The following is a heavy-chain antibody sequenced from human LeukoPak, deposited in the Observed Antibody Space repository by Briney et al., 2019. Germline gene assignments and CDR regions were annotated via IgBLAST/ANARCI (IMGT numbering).Heavy chain of an antibody. J-gene: IGHJ5*01. CDR3: VKDRPNYFGWNGHYYTRNGDS. Sequence: GGSLRLSCAASGFTFNIYAMSWVRQTPGEGLEWVSSITSISDGTFYADSVKGRFTISRDNSKSTLYLQMNNLGAEDTALYYCVKDRPNYFGWNGHYYTRNGDSWGQGTLVTVSS. CDR2: ITSISDGT. CDR1: GFTFNIYA. V-gene: IGHV3-23*01. D-gene: IGHD3-10*01.